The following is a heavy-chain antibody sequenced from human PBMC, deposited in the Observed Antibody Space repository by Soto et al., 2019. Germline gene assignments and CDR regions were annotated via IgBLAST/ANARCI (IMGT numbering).Heavy chain of an antibody. D-gene: IGHD6-6*01. CDR2: ISAYNGNT. V-gene: IGHV1-18*01. CDR1: GYTFTSYG. Sequence: ASVKVSCKASGYTFTSYGISWVRQAPGQGLEWMGWISAYNGNTNYAQKLQGRVTRTTDTSTSTAYMELRSLRSDDTAVYYCARERGMDSSSSEYYYYYYYMDVWGKGTTVTVSS. J-gene: IGHJ6*03. CDR3: ARERGMDSSSSEYYYYYYYMDV.